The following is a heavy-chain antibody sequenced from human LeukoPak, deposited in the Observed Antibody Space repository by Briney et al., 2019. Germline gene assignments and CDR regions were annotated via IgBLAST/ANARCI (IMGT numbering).Heavy chain of an antibody. CDR3: ARDASMVRGAGKYYFDY. Sequence: RASVKVSCKASGYTFTSYYMDWVRQAPGQGLEWMGIINPSGGTTRYAQKFQGRVTMTRDTSTSTIYMELSSLRSEDTAVYYCARDASMVRGAGKYYFDYWGQGTLVTVSS. CDR1: GYTFTSYY. J-gene: IGHJ4*02. D-gene: IGHD3-10*01. CDR2: INPSGGTT. V-gene: IGHV1-46*01.